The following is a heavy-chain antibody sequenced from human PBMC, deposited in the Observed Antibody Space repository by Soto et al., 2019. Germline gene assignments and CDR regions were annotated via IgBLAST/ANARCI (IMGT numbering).Heavy chain of an antibody. J-gene: IGHJ4*02. CDR3: ARGRRYWTNGVWPEYFDY. D-gene: IGHD2-8*01. V-gene: IGHV1-8*01. CDR2: MNPNSGNT. CDR1: GYTFTSYD. Sequence: QVQLVQSGAEVKKPGASVKVSCKASGYTFTSYDINWVRQATGQGLEWMGWMNPNSGNTGYAQKFQGRVTMTRNTXIXTXXMELSRLGAEDTAVYYCARGRRYWTNGVWPEYFDYWGQGTLVTVSP.